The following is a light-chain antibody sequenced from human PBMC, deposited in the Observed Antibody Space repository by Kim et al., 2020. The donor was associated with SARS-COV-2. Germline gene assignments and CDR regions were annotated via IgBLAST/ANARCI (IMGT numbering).Light chain of an antibody. CDR2: GAF. J-gene: IGKJ2*01. Sequence: SGAPGETATLSWRANRSVSSNVASYQQKPGQAPRLRIYGAFTRATGIPARFSGSGSGTEFTLTINSLQSEDFAVYDWQQYKNWPYTFGQGTKLE. V-gene: IGKV3-15*01. CDR3: QQYKNWPYT. CDR1: RSVSSN.